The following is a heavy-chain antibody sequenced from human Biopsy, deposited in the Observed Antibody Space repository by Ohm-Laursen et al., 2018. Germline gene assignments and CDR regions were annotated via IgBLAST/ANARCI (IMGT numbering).Heavy chain of an antibody. CDR1: GGPSSNYA. CDR2: IVPILGHL. Sequence: SSVKVSCKASGGPSSNYAFSWVRQAPGQGLEWVGRIVPILGHLNYAQRFQGRVSITADKSTTYVYMELSRLASGDTAVYYCAADADGYYTEFDYWGPGTLVTVSS. D-gene: IGHD3-3*01. J-gene: IGHJ4*02. V-gene: IGHV1-69*04. CDR3: AADADGYYTEFDY.